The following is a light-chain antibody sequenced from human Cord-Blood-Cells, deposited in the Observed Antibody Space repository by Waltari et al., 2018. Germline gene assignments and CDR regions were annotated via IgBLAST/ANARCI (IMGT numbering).Light chain of an antibody. CDR3: QQYNNWPYT. J-gene: IGKJ2*01. V-gene: IGKV3-15*01. Sequence: EIVMTQSPATLSVFPGERATLSCRASQSVSSNLAWYQQKPGQAPRLLIYGASTRATGTPARFSGSGSVTEFTLTISSLQSEDFAVYYCQQYNNWPYTFGQGTKLEIK. CDR2: GAS. CDR1: QSVSSN.